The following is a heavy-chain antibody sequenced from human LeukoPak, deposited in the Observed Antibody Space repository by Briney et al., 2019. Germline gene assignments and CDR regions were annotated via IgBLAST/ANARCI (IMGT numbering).Heavy chain of an antibody. CDR1: GGSISSYY. V-gene: IGHV4-59*08. CDR2: ISHSGNT. D-gene: IGHD6-19*01. J-gene: IGHJ4*02. CDR3: ARHGGGWSFDY. Sequence: PSETLSLTCTVSGGSISSYYWSWIRQPPGKGLEWIAYISHSGNTNYNPSLKSRVTISVDTSKNQFSLQLSSVTAADTAVYYCARHGGGWSFDYWGQGTLVTVSS.